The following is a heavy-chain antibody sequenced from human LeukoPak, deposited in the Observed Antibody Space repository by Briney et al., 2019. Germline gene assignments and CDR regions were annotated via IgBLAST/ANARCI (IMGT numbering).Heavy chain of an antibody. CDR2: MSPSGGST. V-gene: IGHV1-46*01. J-gene: IGHJ3*02. Sequence: ASVKVSCKASGYTFTSYCMHWVRQAPGQGLEWMGIMSPSGGSTNYAQKFQGRVTMTRDMSTSTVYMELSSLRSEDTAVYYCARGLPRSPLTQYGSETDAFDIWGQGTMVTVSS. D-gene: IGHD3-10*01. CDR1: GYTFTSYC. CDR3: ARGLPRSPLTQYGSETDAFDI.